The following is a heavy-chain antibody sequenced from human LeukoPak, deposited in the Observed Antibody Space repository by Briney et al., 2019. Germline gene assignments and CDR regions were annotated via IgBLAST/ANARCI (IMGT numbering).Heavy chain of an antibody. CDR3: ARESHYYGLGSLSMDV. V-gene: IGHV3-53*01. D-gene: IGHD3-10*01. J-gene: IGHJ6*02. CDR2: IYSGGST. Sequence: GGSLRLSCAASGFTVSSNYMSWVRQAPGKGLEWVSVIYSGGSTYYADSVKGRFTISRDNSKNTLYLQMNSLRAEDTAVYYCARESHYYGLGSLSMDVWGQGTTVTVSS. CDR1: GFTVSSNY.